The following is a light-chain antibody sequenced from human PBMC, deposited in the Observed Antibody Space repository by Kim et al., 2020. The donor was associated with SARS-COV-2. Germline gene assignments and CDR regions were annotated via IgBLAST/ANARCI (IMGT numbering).Light chain of an antibody. CDR3: LQDYTYPWT. V-gene: IGKV1-6*01. CDR1: QDIRDD. J-gene: IGKJ1*01. CDR2: AAS. Sequence: AIQMTQSPSSPSASVGDTVTITCRASQDIRDDLGWYQQTPGKAPKLLIYAASSLQPGVPSRFSGSGSGTDFTLSISSLQPEDFATYYCLQDYTYPWTFGQVTKVDIK.